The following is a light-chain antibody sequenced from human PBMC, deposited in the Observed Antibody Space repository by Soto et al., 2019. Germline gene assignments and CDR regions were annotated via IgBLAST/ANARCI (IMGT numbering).Light chain of an antibody. CDR2: DVN. V-gene: IGLV2-14*03. CDR1: SNDIGGHDY. CDR3: SSYTTSSSGV. Sequence: QSVLTQPASVSGSPGQSIAISCTGTSNDIGGHDYVSWYQQHPGKAPKVMIYDVNHRPSGVSDRFSASKAGYTASLTISGLQAEDEVDYYCSSYTTSSSGVFGGGTKVTVL. J-gene: IGLJ3*02.